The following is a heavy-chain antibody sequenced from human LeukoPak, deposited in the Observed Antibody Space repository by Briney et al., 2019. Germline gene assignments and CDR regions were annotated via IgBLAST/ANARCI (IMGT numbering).Heavy chain of an antibody. CDR3: AAYSSSSGY. D-gene: IGHD6-6*01. CDR1: GFTFSSYG. Sequence: GGSLRLSCAASGFTFSSYGMHWVRQAPGKGLEWVAVISYDGSNKYYADSVKGRFTISRDNSKNTLYLQMNSPRAEDTAVYYCAAYSSSSGYWGQGTLVTVSS. V-gene: IGHV3-30*03. CDR2: ISYDGSNK. J-gene: IGHJ4*02.